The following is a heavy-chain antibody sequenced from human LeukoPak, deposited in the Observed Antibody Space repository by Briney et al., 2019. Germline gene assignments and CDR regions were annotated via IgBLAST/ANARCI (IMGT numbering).Heavy chain of an antibody. CDR3: AKSLESSAYYYVQYDAFDI. D-gene: IGHD3-22*01. CDR2: IIPIFGTT. V-gene: IGHV1-69*06. Sequence: GSSVKVYCKASGGTFSSYGITWVRQAPGPGLELMGRIIPIFGTTDYAQKFQGRVTITADKSTSTAYMELSSLRSEDTAMYYCAKSLESSAYYYVQYDAFDIWGQGTVVTVSS. CDR1: GGTFSSYG. J-gene: IGHJ3*02.